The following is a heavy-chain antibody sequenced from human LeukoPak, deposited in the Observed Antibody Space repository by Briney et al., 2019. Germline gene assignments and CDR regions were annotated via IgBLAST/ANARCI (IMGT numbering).Heavy chain of an antibody. CDR2: ISGSGGST. CDR1: GFTFSSYA. Sequence: GGSLRLSCAASGFTFSSYAMSWVRQAAGKGLEWVSAISGSGGSTYYADSVEGRLSPSRDNSKHTMYLQMNCLRAEDTAVYCCAKHYDYIFAASDYWGQGTLVTVSS. V-gene: IGHV3-23*01. J-gene: IGHJ4*02. D-gene: IGHD3-16*01. CDR3: AKHYDYIFAASDY.